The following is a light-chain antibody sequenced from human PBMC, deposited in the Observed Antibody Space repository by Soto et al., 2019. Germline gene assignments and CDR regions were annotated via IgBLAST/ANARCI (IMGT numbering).Light chain of an antibody. Sequence: DIVMTQYPLSLPVTPGESASISCRSSQSLLHRNGYNYLDWYLQKPGQSPQVLIYLGSNRASGVPDRFSGSGSGTDFTLKISRVEAEDVGVYYCMQALQTPWTFGQGTKVEIK. CDR3: MQALQTPWT. CDR1: QSLLHRNGYNY. CDR2: LGS. V-gene: IGKV2-28*01. J-gene: IGKJ1*01.